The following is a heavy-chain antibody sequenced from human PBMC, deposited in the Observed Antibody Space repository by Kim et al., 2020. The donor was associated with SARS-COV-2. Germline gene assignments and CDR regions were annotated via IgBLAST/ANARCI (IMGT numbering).Heavy chain of an antibody. CDR1: GGSISSYY. CDR2: IYYSGST. CDR3: ARDIGYCSSTSCYRGDDAFDI. D-gene: IGHD2-2*02. V-gene: IGHV4-59*01. Sequence: SETLSLTCTVSGGSISSYYWSWIRQPPGKGLEWIGYIYYSGSTNYNPSLKSRVTISVDTSKNQFSLKLSSVTAADTAVYYCARDIGYCSSTSCYRGDDAFDIWGQGTMVTVSS. J-gene: IGHJ3*02.